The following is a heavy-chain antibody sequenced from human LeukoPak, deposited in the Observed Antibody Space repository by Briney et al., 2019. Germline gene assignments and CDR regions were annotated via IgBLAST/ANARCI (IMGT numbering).Heavy chain of an antibody. Sequence: PGGSLRLSCAASGFTFSYYSMNWVRQAPGKGLEWVSYISSISGTIDYADSVKGRFTISRDNAKNSLYLQMNSLRAEDTAVYYCARDHGGSYSYWGQGTLATVSS. V-gene: IGHV3-48*01. D-gene: IGHD1-26*01. J-gene: IGHJ4*02. CDR1: GFTFSYYS. CDR2: ISSISGTI. CDR3: ARDHGGSYSY.